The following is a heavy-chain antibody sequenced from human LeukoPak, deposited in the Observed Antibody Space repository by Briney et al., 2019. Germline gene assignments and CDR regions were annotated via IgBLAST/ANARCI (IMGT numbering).Heavy chain of an antibody. V-gene: IGHV1-2*02. J-gene: IGHJ3*02. D-gene: IGHD5-12*01. Sequence: GASVKVSCKASGYTFTDFYIHWVRHAPGQGLEWMGWVRPNNGATKYAEKFQGRVTMTRDTSTSTAHMELSSLRSVDTAEYYCARNLEASPGYEGADALDIWGQGTMVTVSS. CDR3: ARNLEASPGYEGADALDI. CDR1: GYTFTDFY. CDR2: VRPNNGAT.